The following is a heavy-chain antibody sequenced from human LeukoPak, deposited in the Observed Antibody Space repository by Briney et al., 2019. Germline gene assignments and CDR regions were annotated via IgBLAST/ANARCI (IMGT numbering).Heavy chain of an antibody. Sequence: PGGSLRLSCAASGFTFSSYGMYWVRQAPGKGLEWVANIKQDGSEKYYVDSVKGRFTISRDNAKNSLYLQMNSLRAEDTAVYYCARGSWFGESPYYFDYWGQGTLVTVSS. CDR1: GFTFSSYG. D-gene: IGHD3-10*01. CDR3: ARGSWFGESPYYFDY. CDR2: IKQDGSEK. V-gene: IGHV3-7*01. J-gene: IGHJ4*02.